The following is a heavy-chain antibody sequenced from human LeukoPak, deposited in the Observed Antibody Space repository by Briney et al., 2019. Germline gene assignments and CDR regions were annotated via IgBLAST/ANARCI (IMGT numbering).Heavy chain of an antibody. D-gene: IGHD3-22*01. CDR1: GYTFTSYY. CDR3: AKAWSYYDSSGYLDY. Sequence: GASVKVSCKASGYTFTSYYMHWVRQAPGQGLEWMGIINPSGGSTSYAQKFQGRVTMTRDTSTSTVYMELSSLRSEDTAVYYCAKAWSYYDSSGYLDYWGQGTLVTVSS. CDR2: INPSGGST. J-gene: IGHJ4*02. V-gene: IGHV1-46*01.